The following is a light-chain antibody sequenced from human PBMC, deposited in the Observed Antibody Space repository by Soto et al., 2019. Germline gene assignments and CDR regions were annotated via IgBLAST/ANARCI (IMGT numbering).Light chain of an antibody. V-gene: IGKV3-15*01. CDR2: GAS. CDR3: QQYNNWPGT. Sequence: EIVMTQSPATLSVSPGERATLSCRASQSFSNNLAWYQQKPGQAPRLLIYGASTRATGIPARFSGSGSGTEITLTINSLQSEDFAVYYCQQYNNWPGTFGQGTKVEIK. J-gene: IGKJ1*01. CDR1: QSFSNN.